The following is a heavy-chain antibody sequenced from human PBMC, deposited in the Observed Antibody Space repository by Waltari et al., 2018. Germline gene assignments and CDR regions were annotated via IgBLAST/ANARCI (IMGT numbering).Heavy chain of an antibody. CDR3: ARAHLPDAYTYYYMDV. Sequence: QGQLQQWGAGLLKPSETLSLTCAVYGGSFSGYYWSWLRQSPGKGLEWIGEIDHSGNTYYNPSLKRRVTISVDTSEKQFSLKLNSVTAADTGVFYCARAHLPDAYTYYYMDVWGKGTPVTVSS. CDR2: IDHSGNT. CDR1: GGSFSGYY. D-gene: IGHD3-16*01. J-gene: IGHJ6*03. V-gene: IGHV4-34*02.